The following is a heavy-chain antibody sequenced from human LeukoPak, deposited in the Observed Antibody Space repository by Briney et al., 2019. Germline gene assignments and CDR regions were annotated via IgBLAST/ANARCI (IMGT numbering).Heavy chain of an antibody. CDR2: IYYSGST. CDR1: GGSVSSGRDY. Sequence: SETLSLTCTVSGGSVSSGRDYWSWIRQPPGKGLEWIGFIYYSGSTNYNPSLKSRVTISVDTSKSQFSLNLNSVTAADTAVYYCARGTVTTGWYFDLWGRGTLVTVSS. V-gene: IGHV4-61*01. D-gene: IGHD4-17*01. J-gene: IGHJ2*01. CDR3: ARGTVTTGWYFDL.